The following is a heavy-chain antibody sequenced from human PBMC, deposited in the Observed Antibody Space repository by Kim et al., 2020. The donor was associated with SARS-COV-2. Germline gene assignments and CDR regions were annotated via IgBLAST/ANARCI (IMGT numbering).Heavy chain of an antibody. CDR3: ARADNIVVVVAATPNLNYYGMDV. CDR2: IIPIFGTA. Sequence: SVKVSCKASGGTFSSYAISWVRQAPGQGLEWMGGIIPIFGTANYAQKFQGRVTITADESTSTAYMEQSSLRSEDTAVYYCARADNIVVVVAATPNLNYYGMDVWGQGTTVTVSS. CDR1: GGTFSSYA. V-gene: IGHV1-69*13. D-gene: IGHD2-15*01. J-gene: IGHJ6*02.